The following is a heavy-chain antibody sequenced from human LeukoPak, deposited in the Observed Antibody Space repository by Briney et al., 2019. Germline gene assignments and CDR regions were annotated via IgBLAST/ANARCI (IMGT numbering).Heavy chain of an antibody. V-gene: IGHV1-2*02. CDR2: INPNSGGT. D-gene: IGHD6-13*01. Sequence: EASVKVSCKASGYTFTGYYMHWVRQAPGQGLEWMGWINPNSGGTNYAQKFQGRVTMTRDTSISTAYMELSRLRSDDTAVYYCARAQVSSAGGNWFDPWGQGTLVTVSS. J-gene: IGHJ5*02. CDR1: GYTFTGYY. CDR3: ARAQVSSAGGNWFDP.